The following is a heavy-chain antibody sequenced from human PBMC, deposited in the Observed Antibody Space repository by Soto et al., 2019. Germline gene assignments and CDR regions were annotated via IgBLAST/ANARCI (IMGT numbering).Heavy chain of an antibody. V-gene: IGHV4-59*08. CDR3: ARQNGIAVAGTSPYFDY. Sequence: PSETLSLTCTVSGGSISSYYWSWIRQPPGKGLEWIGYIYYSGSTNYNPSLKSRVTISVDTSKNKFSLKLSSVTAADTAVYYCARQNGIAVAGTSPYFDYWGQGTLVTVSS. CDR2: IYYSGST. J-gene: IGHJ4*02. D-gene: IGHD6-19*01. CDR1: GGSISSYY.